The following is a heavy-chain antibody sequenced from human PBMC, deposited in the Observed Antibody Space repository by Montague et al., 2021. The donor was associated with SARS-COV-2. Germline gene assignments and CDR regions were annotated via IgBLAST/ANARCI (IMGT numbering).Heavy chain of an antibody. D-gene: IGHD3-10*01. CDR3: ARFGETYRDFDC. CDR1: GFTLSSFA. J-gene: IGHJ4*02. Sequence: SLRLSCATSGFTLSSFAMSWVRQAPGKGLEWVSVMYSDGINTFYADSVKGRFTISRDNSKNTLYLQLNSLRAEDTAVYYCARFGETYRDFDCWGQGTLVTVSS. CDR2: MYSDGINT. V-gene: IGHV3-23*03.